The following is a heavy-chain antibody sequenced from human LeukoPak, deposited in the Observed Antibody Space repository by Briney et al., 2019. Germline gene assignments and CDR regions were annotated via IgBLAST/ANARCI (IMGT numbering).Heavy chain of an antibody. CDR1: GGSVSSSAYH. D-gene: IGHD3-22*01. V-gene: IGHV4-39*07. J-gene: IGHJ4*02. Sequence: SETLSLTCTVSGGSVSSSAYHWGGIRQPPGKGLEWIGSIHYSGRTYYNPSLKSRVTISVDTSKNQFSLKLSSVTAADTAVYYCARFLTYYYDSSGYSTEYYFDYWGQGTLVTVSS. CDR3: ARFLTYYYDSSGYSTEYYFDY. CDR2: IHYSGRT.